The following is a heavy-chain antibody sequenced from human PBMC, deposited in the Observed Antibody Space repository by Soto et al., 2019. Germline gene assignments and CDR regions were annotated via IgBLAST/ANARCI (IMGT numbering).Heavy chain of an antibody. CDR2: INHSGST. Sequence: SETLSLTCAVYGGSFSGYYWSWIRQPPGKGLEWIGEINHSGSTNYNPSLKSRVTISVDTSKNQFSLKLSSVTAADTAVYYCARGLYYYYMEVWGKGTTVTLSS. J-gene: IGHJ6*03. CDR3: ARGLYYYYMEV. CDR1: GGSFSGYY. V-gene: IGHV4-34*01.